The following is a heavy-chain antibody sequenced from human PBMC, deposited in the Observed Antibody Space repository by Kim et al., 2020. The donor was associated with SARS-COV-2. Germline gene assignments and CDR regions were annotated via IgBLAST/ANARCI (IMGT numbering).Heavy chain of an antibody. CDR3: AKGGHCSGGSCYGPDYY. CDR1: GFNVTTYA. D-gene: IGHD2-15*01. V-gene: IGHV3-23*01. Sequence: GGSLRLSCAASGFNVTTYAMTWVRQAPGKGLEWVSDITRSAADTFYAASVKGRFTISRDGSKNTLYLQMNSLRAEDTAVYYCAKGGHCSGGSCYGPDYY. CDR2: ITRSAADT. J-gene: IGHJ6*01.